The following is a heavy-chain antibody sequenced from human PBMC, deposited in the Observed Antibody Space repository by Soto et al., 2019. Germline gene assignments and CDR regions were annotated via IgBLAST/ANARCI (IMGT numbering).Heavy chain of an antibody. D-gene: IGHD2-15*01. CDR3: ARDDVLCYGGRCYGVKLSV. J-gene: IGHJ6*04. Sequence: GESLRHSCSASGFTVSSKYMSWVRQAPGKGLEWVSLIQSGGPTYYADSVKGRFTISRDTSENTLHLQMDSLRAEDTAVYYCARDDVLCYGGRCYGVKLSVCGKRTTVTVSS. CDR2: IQSGGPT. CDR1: GFTVSSKY. V-gene: IGHV3-66*01.